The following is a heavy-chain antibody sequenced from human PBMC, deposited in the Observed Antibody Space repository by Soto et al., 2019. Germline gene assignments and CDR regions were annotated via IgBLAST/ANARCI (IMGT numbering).Heavy chain of an antibody. CDR2: MSHDGSRA. Sequence: QVQLVDSGGGVVQPGRSLRLSCTTSGFLFNTYAMHWVRQAPGKGLEWVAVMSHDGSRAYYADAVKGRFTISRDNSKNTLYLQMNSLRAEDTAVYYCAKEGQWLVRDYYGMDVWGQGTTVTVSS. CDR3: AKEGQWLVRDYYGMDV. J-gene: IGHJ6*02. D-gene: IGHD6-19*01. V-gene: IGHV3-30-3*01. CDR1: GFLFNTYA.